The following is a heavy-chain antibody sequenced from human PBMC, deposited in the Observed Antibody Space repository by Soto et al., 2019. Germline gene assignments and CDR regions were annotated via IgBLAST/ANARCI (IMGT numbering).Heavy chain of an antibody. CDR3: ARDPGAGRPGDDDAFDL. CDR2: LWDDGIEQ. D-gene: IGHD3-10*01. CDR1: GFSLSNYP. Sequence: QEQLVESGGGVVQPGRSLRLSCTSSGFSLSNYPMHWVRQAPGRGLEWVAALWDDGIEQHYADSAKGRFTISRDNSKNTVDLQMNSLRVEDTATYYCARDPGAGRPGDDDAFDLWGQGTAVIVSS. V-gene: IGHV3-33*01. J-gene: IGHJ3*01.